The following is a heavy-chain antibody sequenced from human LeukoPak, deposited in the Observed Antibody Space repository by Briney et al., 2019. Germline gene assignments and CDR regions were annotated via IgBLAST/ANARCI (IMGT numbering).Heavy chain of an antibody. D-gene: IGHD5-24*01. V-gene: IGHV4-34*01. CDR1: GGSFSGYY. J-gene: IGHJ4*02. CDR3: ARAATKTLDY. CDR2: INHSGST. Sequence: SETLSLTCAVYGGSFSGYYWSWIRQPPGKGLEWIGEINHSGSTNYNPSLKSRVTISVDTSKNQFSLKLSSVTAADTAVYYCARAATKTLDYWGQGTLVTVSP.